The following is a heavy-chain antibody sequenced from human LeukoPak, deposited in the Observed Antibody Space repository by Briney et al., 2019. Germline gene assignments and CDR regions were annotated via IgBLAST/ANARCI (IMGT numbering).Heavy chain of an antibody. V-gene: IGHV3-64*01. CDR3: ARRQCTSSSCYLDY. CDR1: GFTFNIFA. D-gene: IGHD2-2*01. CDR2: VSADGGSR. Sequence: PGGSLRLSCAASGFTFNIFAINWVRQATGKGLEYVSAVSADGGSRYYANSVKGRFTISRDNSKNMLYLQMGSLRGDDMAVYYCARRQCTSSSCYLDYWGQGTLVTVSS. J-gene: IGHJ4*02.